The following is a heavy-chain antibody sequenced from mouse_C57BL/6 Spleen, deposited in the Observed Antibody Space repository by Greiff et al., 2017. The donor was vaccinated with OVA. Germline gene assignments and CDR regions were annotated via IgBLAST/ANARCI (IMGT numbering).Heavy chain of an antibody. CDR2: IDPSDSET. J-gene: IGHJ2*01. V-gene: IGHV1-52*01. CDR3: ARTLAWNNYYYFDY. D-gene: IGHD5-2*01. Sequence: QVQLQQPGAELVRPGSSVKLSCKASGYTFTSYWMHWVKQRPIQGLEWIGNIDPSDSETHYNQKFKDKATLTVDKSSSTAYMQLSSLTSEDSAVYYYARTLAWNNYYYFDYWGQGTTLTVSS. CDR1: GYTFTSYW.